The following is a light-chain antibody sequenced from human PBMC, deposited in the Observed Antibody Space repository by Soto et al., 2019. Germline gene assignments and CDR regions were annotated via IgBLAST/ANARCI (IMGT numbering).Light chain of an antibody. CDR2: LAS. V-gene: IGKV4-1*01. CDR1: QSVLYNSNNKNY. J-gene: IGKJ3*01. CDR3: QQYYNTPLFT. Sequence: DIVMTQSPDSLAVSLGERATINCKSSQSVLYNSNNKNYLAWYQQEPGQPPKLLIYLASTRESGVPDRFSGSGSGTDFTLTISSLQAEDVAVYYCQQYYNTPLFTFGPGTKVEIK.